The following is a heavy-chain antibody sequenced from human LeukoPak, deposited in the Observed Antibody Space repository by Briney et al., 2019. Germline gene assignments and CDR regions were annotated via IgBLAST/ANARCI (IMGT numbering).Heavy chain of an antibody. V-gene: IGHV3-7*03. CDR1: GFTFSSSY. D-gene: IGHD1-26*01. CDR2: IKQDGSEK. J-gene: IGHJ3*02. CDR3: ARGGSYLSAFDI. Sequence: PGGSLRLSCAVSGFTFSSSYMNWVRQAPGKGLEWVANIKQDGSEKYYVDSVKGRFTISRDNAQNSLYLQMNSLRAEDTAVYYCARGGSYLSAFDIWGQGTMVTVSS.